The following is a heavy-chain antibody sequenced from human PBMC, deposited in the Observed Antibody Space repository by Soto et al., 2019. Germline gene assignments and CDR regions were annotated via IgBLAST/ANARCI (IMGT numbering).Heavy chain of an antibody. CDR2: IDPKNGGT. D-gene: IGHD1-26*01. V-gene: IGHV1-2*02. CDR3: GRDDSGIFPD. J-gene: IGHJ4*02. CDR1: GYSISAYY. Sequence: QVQLVQSGTEVKKPGASVKVSCQASGYSISAYYIHWVRQAPGQGLEWMGWIDPKNGGTVSAQKFQGRLTMTRDTSISTVYMDLSRLTSYDTALYYCGRDDSGIFPDWGQGSLVTVSS.